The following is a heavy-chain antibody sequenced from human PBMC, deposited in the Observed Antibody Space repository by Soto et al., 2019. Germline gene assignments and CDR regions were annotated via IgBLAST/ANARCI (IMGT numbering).Heavy chain of an antibody. CDR2: ISYDGSNK. J-gene: IGHJ6*02. CDR1: GFTFSSYA. D-gene: IGHD1-26*01. CDR3: ARVNFKEWELSSGDYYGMDV. Sequence: QVQLVESGGGVVQPGRSLRLSCAASGFTFSSYAMHWVRQAPGKGLEWVAVISYDGSNKYYADSVKGRFTISRDNSKNTLYLQMNSLRAEGTAVYYCARVNFKEWELSSGDYYGMDVWGQGTTVTVSS. V-gene: IGHV3-30-3*01.